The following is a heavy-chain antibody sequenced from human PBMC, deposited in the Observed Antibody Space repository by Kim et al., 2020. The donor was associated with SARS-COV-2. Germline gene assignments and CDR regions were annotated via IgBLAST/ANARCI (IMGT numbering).Heavy chain of an antibody. CDR2: ISGSGGST. CDR3: ATHEDQGGATTPYY. Sequence: GGSLRLSCAASGFTFSSYAMSWVRQAPGKGLEWVSAISGSGGSTYYADSVKGRFTISRDNSKNTLYLQMNSLRAEDTAVYYCATHEDQGGATTPYYWGQGTLVTVSS. D-gene: IGHD1-26*01. CDR1: GFTFSSYA. V-gene: IGHV3-23*01. J-gene: IGHJ4*02.